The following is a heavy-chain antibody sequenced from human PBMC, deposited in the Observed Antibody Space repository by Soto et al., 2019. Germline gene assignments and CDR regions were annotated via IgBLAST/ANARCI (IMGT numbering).Heavy chain of an antibody. CDR3: ARDTSDFGVVINYYYYGMDV. D-gene: IGHD3-3*01. Sequence: GGSLRLSCAASGFTFSSYAMHWVRQAPGKGLEWVAVISYDGSNKYYADSVKGRFTISRDNSKNTLYLQMNSLRAEDTAVYYCARDTSDFGVVINYYYYGMDVWGQGTTVTVSS. V-gene: IGHV3-30-3*01. J-gene: IGHJ6*02. CDR2: ISYDGSNK. CDR1: GFTFSSYA.